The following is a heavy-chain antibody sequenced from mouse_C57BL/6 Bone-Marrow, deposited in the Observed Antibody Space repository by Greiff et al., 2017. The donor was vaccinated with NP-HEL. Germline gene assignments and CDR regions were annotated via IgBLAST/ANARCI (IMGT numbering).Heavy chain of an antibody. CDR3: AREGNYYGSSPVDV. CDR2: IDPSDSET. CDR1: GYTFTSYW. J-gene: IGHJ1*03. Sequence: QVQLQQPGAELVRPGSSVKLSCKASGYTFTSYWMHWVKQRPIQGLEWIGNIDPSDSETHYNQQFTDKATLTVDKSSSTDYMQLSSLTSEGYAVYYGAREGNYYGSSPVDVWGTGTTVTVSS. V-gene: IGHV1-52*01. D-gene: IGHD1-1*01.